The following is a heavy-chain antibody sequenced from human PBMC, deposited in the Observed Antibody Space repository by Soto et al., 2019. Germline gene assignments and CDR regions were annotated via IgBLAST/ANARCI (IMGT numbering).Heavy chain of an antibody. J-gene: IGHJ4*02. CDR1: GFTFSTYP. V-gene: IGHV3-23*01. D-gene: IGHD1-26*01. CDR2: ISGSGGST. CDR3: AREGARSPHDY. Sequence: PGGYLRLSCADSGFTFSTYPMNWVRQAPGKGLEWVSVISGSGGSTFYADSVKGRFTISRDISKNTLCLQMNSLRADDTSVYYCAREGARSPHDYWGQGTLVTVSS.